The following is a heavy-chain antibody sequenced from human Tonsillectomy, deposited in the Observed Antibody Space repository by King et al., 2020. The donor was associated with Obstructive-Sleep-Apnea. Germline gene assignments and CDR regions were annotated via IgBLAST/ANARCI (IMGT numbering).Heavy chain of an antibody. J-gene: IGHJ5*02. CDR1: GFTFSSFS. Sequence: VQLVESGGGLVKPGGSLRLSCAASGFTFSSFSMNWARQAPGKGLEWFSSISTTSTFIVYAASVKGRFTISRDNAKNSLYLQMNSLRVEDTAVYYCARFPVGRAANWFGPWGQGTLVTVSS. V-gene: IGHV3-21*01. CDR3: ARFPVGRAANWFGP. D-gene: IGHD3-10*01. CDR2: ISTTSTFI.